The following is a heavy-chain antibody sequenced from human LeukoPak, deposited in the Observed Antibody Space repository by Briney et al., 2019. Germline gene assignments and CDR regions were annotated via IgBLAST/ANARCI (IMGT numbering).Heavy chain of an antibody. CDR2: INHSGST. Sequence: SETLSLTCAVYGGSFSGYYWSWIRQPPEKGLEWIGEINHSGSTNYNPSLKSRVTISVDTSKNQFSLKLSSVTAADTAVYYCARLKSLVAWGQGTLVTVSS. D-gene: IGHD2-8*02. CDR3: ARLKSLVA. J-gene: IGHJ5*02. V-gene: IGHV4-34*01. CDR1: GGSFSGYY.